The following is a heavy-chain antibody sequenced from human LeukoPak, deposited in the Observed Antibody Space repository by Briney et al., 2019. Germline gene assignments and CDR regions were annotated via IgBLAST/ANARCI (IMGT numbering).Heavy chain of an antibody. CDR3: ARFSSNWFFDY. V-gene: IGHV3-21*01. CDR2: ISSSSSYI. CDR1: GFTFSTYS. J-gene: IGHJ4*02. D-gene: IGHD6-13*01. Sequence: GGSLRLSCAASGFTFSTYSMNWVRQAPGKGLEWVSSISSSSSYIYYADSVKGRFTISRDNAKNSLYLQMKSLRAEDTAVYYCARFSSNWFFDYWGQGTLVTVSS.